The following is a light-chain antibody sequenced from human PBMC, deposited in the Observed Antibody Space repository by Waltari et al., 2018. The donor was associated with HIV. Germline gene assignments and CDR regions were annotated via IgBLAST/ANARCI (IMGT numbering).Light chain of an antibody. V-gene: IGKV1-39*01. J-gene: IGKJ1*01. Sequence: IQMTQSPSSLSASVGDIVTITCRASQSMSRFLKWVRQKPRKAPNLLIHTASYLRSGGPSRYSGSRSESGLNRTRIMRQPAHFSTYFSGRSYRSPRTFGQWTKVEI. CDR2: TAS. CDR1: QSMSRF. CDR3: GRSYRSPRT.